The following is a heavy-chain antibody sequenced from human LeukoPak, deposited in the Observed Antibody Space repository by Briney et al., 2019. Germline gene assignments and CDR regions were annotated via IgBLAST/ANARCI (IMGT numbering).Heavy chain of an antibody. D-gene: IGHD2-2*01. V-gene: IGHV3-21*01. CDR1: GFTFSSYS. CDR2: ISSSSSYI. Sequence: GGSLRLSCAASGFTFSSYSMNWVRQAPGKGLGWVSSISSSSSYIYYADSVKGRFTISRDNAKNSLYLQMNSLRAEDTAVYYCASLCSSTSLDAFDIWGQGTMVTVSS. CDR3: ASLCSSTSLDAFDI. J-gene: IGHJ3*02.